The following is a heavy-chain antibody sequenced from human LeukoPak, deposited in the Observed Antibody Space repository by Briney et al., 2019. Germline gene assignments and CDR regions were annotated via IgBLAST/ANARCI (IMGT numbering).Heavy chain of an antibody. D-gene: IGHD3-10*01. V-gene: IGHV3-30-3*01. Sequence: GGSLRPSCAASGFTFSSYAMHWVRQAPGKGLEWVAVISYDGSNKYYADSVKGRFTISRDNSKNTLYLQMNSLRAEDTAVYYCARARFGEFLFDYWGQGTLVTVSS. J-gene: IGHJ4*02. CDR1: GFTFSSYA. CDR3: ARARFGEFLFDY. CDR2: ISYDGSNK.